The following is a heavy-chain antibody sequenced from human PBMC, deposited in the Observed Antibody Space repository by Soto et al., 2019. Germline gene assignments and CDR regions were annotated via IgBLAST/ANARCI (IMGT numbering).Heavy chain of an antibody. Sequence: QITLKESGPTLVKPTQTLTLTCTFSGFSLTTSGVGVGWIRQPPGKALEWLALIYWDDDKRYSPSLKNRLTITKDTSKKQVVLTMTNMDAVDTATYYGALSYGGYTNWGQGTLVTVSS. D-gene: IGHD5-12*01. V-gene: IGHV2-5*02. CDR2: IYWDDDK. CDR3: ALSYGGYTN. J-gene: IGHJ4*02. CDR1: GFSLTTSGVG.